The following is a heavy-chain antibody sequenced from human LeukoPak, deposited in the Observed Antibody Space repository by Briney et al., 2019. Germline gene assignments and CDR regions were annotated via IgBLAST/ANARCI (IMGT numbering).Heavy chain of an antibody. J-gene: IGHJ4*02. V-gene: IGHV3-23*01. CDR1: GLSLNNYA. Sequence: GGSLRLSCTASGLSLNNYAMSWVRQVPGKGLEWVSASSSSDDGKWYAESVRGRFTISRDTSKNTVYLQMNSLRVEDAGVYYCAKAPVTSCRGAFCYPFDYWGQGTLVTVSS. CDR3: AKAPVTSCRGAFCYPFDY. CDR2: SSSSDDGK. D-gene: IGHD2-21*01.